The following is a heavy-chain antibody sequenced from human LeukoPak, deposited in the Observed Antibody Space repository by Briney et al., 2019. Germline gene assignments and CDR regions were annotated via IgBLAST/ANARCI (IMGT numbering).Heavy chain of an antibody. J-gene: IGHJ3*02. CDR1: GGTFSSYA. V-gene: IGHV1-69*06. CDR3: VRVRDGYNDAYDI. D-gene: IGHD5-24*01. CDR2: IIPIFGTA. Sequence: SVKVSCKASGGTFSSYAISWVRQAPGQGLEWMGGIIPIFGTANYAQKFQGRVTITADKSTSTAYMELSSLRSEDTAVYYCVRVRDGYNDAYDIWGQGTMVTVPS.